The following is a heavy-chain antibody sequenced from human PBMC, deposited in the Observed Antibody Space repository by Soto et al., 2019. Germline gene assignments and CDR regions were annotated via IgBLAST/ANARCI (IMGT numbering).Heavy chain of an antibody. J-gene: IGHJ4*02. CDR3: ARYNAASGTYYFEY. Sequence: SETLSLTCAVSGDSVSSRFWWSWVRQSPGKGLEWIGEIYHSGSANYNPSLKSRVTMSVDNSKNQFSLKLNSVTAADTAVYYCARYNAASGTYYFEYWGQGTLVTVSS. CDR2: IYHSGSA. D-gene: IGHD6-13*01. CDR1: GDSVSSRFW. V-gene: IGHV4-4*02.